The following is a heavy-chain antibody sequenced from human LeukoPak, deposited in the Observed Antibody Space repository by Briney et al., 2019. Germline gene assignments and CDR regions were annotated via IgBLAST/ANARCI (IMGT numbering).Heavy chain of an antibody. CDR3: ARDLGAVALGDGSGFDY. Sequence: ASVKVSCKASGYTFTVSHMHWVRQAPGQGFEWMGWINPNSGDTNYAQKFQGRVTMTRDTSIRTAYMELSRLTSDDTAVYFCARDLGAVALGDGSGFDYWGQGTLVTVSS. J-gene: IGHJ4*02. CDR2: INPNSGDT. V-gene: IGHV1-2*02. CDR1: GYTFTVSH. D-gene: IGHD6-19*01.